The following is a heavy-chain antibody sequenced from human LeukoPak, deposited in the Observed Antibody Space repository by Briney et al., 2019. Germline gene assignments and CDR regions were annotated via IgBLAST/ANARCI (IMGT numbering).Heavy chain of an antibody. CDR2: ISTSSSYI. CDR3: ARDKIVGATHFDY. J-gene: IGHJ4*02. D-gene: IGHD1-26*01. CDR1: GFTFSSYG. V-gene: IGHV3-21*01. Sequence: GGSLRLSCAASGFTFSSYGMNWVRQAPGKGLEWVSSISTSSSYIYYADSMKGRFTISRDNAKNSLYLQMNSLRAEDTAVYYCARDKIVGATHFDYWGQGTLVTVSS.